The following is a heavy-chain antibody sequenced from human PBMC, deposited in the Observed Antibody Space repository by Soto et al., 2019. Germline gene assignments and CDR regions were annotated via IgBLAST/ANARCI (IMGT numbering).Heavy chain of an antibody. CDR2: IRGSATTT. D-gene: IGHD3-3*01. J-gene: IGHJ4*02. CDR1: GFTFSNYA. CDR3: ARALDFWSAYFDY. Sequence: GGSLRLSCVASGFTFSNYAMSWVRQAPGKGLEWVSAIRGSATTTYYADSVKGRFTISRDNSKNTLYLQMNSLRTEDTAVYYCARALDFWSAYFDYWGQGSLVTVSS. V-gene: IGHV3-23*01.